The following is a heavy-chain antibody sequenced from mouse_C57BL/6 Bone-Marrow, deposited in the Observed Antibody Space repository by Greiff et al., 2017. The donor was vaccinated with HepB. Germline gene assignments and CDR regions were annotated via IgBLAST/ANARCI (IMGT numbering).Heavy chain of an antibody. D-gene: IGHD1-1*01. CDR3: ARVTTVVDWYFDV. CDR1: GYTFTSYG. V-gene: IGHV1-58*01. J-gene: IGHJ1*03. Sequence: VQLKESGAELVRPGSSVKMSCKTSGYTFTSYGINWVKQRPGQGLEWIGYIYIGNGYTEYNEKFKGKATLTSDTSSSTAYMQLSSLTSEDSAIYFCARVTTVVDWYFDVWGTGTTVTVSS. CDR2: IYIGNGYT.